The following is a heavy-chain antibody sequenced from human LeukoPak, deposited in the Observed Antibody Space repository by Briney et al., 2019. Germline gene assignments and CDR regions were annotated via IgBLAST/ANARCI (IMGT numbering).Heavy chain of an antibody. CDR2: INHSGST. D-gene: IGHD2/OR15-2a*01. J-gene: IGHJ5*02. CDR1: GGSISSSSYY. CDR3: ARGSMLFDP. Sequence: PSETLSLTCTVSGGSISSSSYYWSWIRQPPGKGLEWIGEINHSGSTNYNPSLKSRVTISVDTSKNQFSLKLSSVTAADTAVYYCARGSMLFDPWGQGTLVTVSS. V-gene: IGHV4-39*07.